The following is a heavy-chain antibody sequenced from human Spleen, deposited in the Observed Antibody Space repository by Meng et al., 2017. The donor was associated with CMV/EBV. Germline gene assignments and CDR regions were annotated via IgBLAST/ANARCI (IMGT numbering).Heavy chain of an antibody. CDR2: IWYDGSNK. D-gene: IGHD2-2*01. Sequence: GESLKISCAASGFTFSSYGMHWVRQAPGKGLEWVAVIWYDGSNKYYADSVKGRFTISRDNSKNTLYLQMNSLRAEDTAVYYCARARVPAAISGYYGMDVWGQGTTVTVSS. CDR3: ARARVPAAISGYYGMDV. CDR1: GFTFSSYG. J-gene: IGHJ6*02. V-gene: IGHV3-33*01.